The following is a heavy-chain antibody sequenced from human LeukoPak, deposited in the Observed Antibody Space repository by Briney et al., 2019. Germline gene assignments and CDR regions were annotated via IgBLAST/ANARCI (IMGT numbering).Heavy chain of an antibody. CDR2: TYYRSKWYN. J-gene: IGHJ6*03. CDR1: GDSVSSNSAA. V-gene: IGHV6-1*01. Sequence: QTLSLTCAISGDSVSSNSAAWNWIRQSPSRGLEWLGRTYYRSKWYNDYAVSVKSRITINPDTSNNQFSLKLSSVTAADTAVYYCARVRNYYASGIYYYYYMDVWGKGTTVTISS. D-gene: IGHD3-10*01. CDR3: ARVRNYYASGIYYYYYMDV.